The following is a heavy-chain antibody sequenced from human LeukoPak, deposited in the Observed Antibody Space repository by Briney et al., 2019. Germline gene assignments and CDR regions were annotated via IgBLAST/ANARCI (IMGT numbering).Heavy chain of an antibody. CDR2: IKGDGSST. V-gene: IGHV3-74*01. D-gene: IGHD2-2*01. CDR3: VREGLECRCSSCQKAAFDY. Sequence: GGSLRLSCAASGFTFTTYWMHWVRQVPGKGLVWVARIKGDGSSTRHADSMKGRFTISRDNAKNTLYLQMDSLRDEDTAVYYCVREGLECRCSSCQKAAFDYWGQGTLVNVS. J-gene: IGHJ4*02. CDR1: GFTFTTYW.